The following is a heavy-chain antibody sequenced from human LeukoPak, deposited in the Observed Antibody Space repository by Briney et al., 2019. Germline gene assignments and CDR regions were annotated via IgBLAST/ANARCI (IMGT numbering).Heavy chain of an antibody. CDR3: AKEPGFGPTNDY. V-gene: IGHV3-30*02. D-gene: IGHD3-10*01. Sequence: GGSLRLSCAASGFTFSRYGMHWVRQAPGKGLEWVAFIRYDGSNKYYADSVKGRFTISRDNSKNTLYLQMNSLRAEDTAVYYCAKEPGFGPTNDYWGQGTLVTVSS. CDR1: GFTFSRYG. CDR2: IRYDGSNK. J-gene: IGHJ4*02.